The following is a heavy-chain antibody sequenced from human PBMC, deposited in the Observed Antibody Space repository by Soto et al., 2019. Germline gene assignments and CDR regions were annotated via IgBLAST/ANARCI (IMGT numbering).Heavy chain of an antibody. D-gene: IGHD2-2*02. CDR3: ARSSDCSSTSGYSIPRLFLNWFDP. Sequence: SETLSLTCTVSGGSISSSSYYWGWIRQPPGKGLEWIGSIYYSGSTYYNPSLKSRVTISVDTSKNQFSLKLSSVTAADTAVYYCARSSDCSSTSGYSIPRLFLNWFDPWGQGTLVTVSS. CDR1: GGSISSSSYY. CDR2: IYYSGST. V-gene: IGHV4-39*01. J-gene: IGHJ5*02.